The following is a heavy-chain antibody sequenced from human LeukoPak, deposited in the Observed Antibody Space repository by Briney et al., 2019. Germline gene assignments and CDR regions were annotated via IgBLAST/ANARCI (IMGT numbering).Heavy chain of an antibody. CDR3: TTETHSGGYVFDC. J-gene: IGHJ4*02. V-gene: IGHV3-15*01. Sequence: GGSLRLSCEGSAFIFSGHWMNWVRQAPGKGLEWVGRIKSTTDGGTTDYATPVKGRFAISRDDSKSTSHLQLDSLKTEDTAVYYCTTETHSGGYVFDCWGQGTLVTVSS. CDR1: AFIFSGHW. D-gene: IGHD1-26*01. CDR2: IKSTTDGGTT.